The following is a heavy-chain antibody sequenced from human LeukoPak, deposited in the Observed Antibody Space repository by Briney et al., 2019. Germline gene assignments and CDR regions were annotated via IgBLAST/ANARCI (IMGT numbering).Heavy chain of an antibody. V-gene: IGHV1-46*01. CDR2: INPSGGST. CDR3: ARDLSSYGGY. CDR1: GYTFTSYY. Sequence: ASVKVSRKASGYTFTSYYMHWVRQAPGQGLEWMGIINPSGGSTSYAQEFQGRVTMTRDTSTSTVYMELSSLRSEDTAVYYCARDLSSYGGYWGQGTLVTVSS. J-gene: IGHJ4*02. D-gene: IGHD5-12*01.